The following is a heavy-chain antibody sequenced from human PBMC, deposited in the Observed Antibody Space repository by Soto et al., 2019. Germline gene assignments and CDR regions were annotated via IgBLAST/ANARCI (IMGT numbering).Heavy chain of an antibody. V-gene: IGHV1-2*04. J-gene: IGHJ5*02. Sequence: AASVKVSCKASGYTFTGYYMHWVRQAPGQGLEWMGWINPNSGGTNYAQKFQGWVTMTRDTSISTAYMELSRLRSDDTAVYYCARHGGPYYDILTGYYQYNWFDPWGQGTLVTVSS. D-gene: IGHD3-9*01. CDR1: GYTFTGYY. CDR2: INPNSGGT. CDR3: ARHGGPYYDILTGYYQYNWFDP.